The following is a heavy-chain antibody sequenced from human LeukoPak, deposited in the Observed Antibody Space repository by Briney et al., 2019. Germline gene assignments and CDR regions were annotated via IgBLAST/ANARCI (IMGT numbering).Heavy chain of an antibody. Sequence: PGRSLRLSCAASGFTFSTCGMHWVRQAPGKGLEWVSAISGSGGSTYYADSVKGRFTISRDNSKNTLYLQMNSLRAEDTAVYYCAKDAAIAARPYWYFDLWGRGTLVTVSS. D-gene: IGHD6-6*01. J-gene: IGHJ2*01. CDR3: AKDAAIAARPYWYFDL. CDR2: ISGSGGST. V-gene: IGHV3-23*01. CDR1: GFTFSTCG.